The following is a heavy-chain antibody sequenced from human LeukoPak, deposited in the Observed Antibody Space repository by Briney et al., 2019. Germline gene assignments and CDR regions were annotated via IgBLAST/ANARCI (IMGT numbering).Heavy chain of an antibody. D-gene: IGHD3-9*01. V-gene: IGHV1-69*04. Sequence: SVKVSCKASGGTFSSYAISWVRQAPGQGLEWMGRIIPILGIANYAQKFQGRVTITADKSTSTAYMELSSLRSEDTAVYYCASEESYDILTGYPWWGQGTLVTVSP. CDR2: IIPILGIA. CDR3: ASEESYDILTGYPW. CDR1: GGTFSSYA. J-gene: IGHJ4*02.